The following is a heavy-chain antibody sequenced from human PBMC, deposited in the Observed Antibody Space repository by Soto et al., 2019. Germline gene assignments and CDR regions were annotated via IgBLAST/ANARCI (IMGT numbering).Heavy chain of an antibody. J-gene: IGHJ4*02. CDR3: AGPGYSSQDY. D-gene: IGHD5-18*01. CDR2: ISGSGDGT. V-gene: IGHV3-23*01. Sequence: PGWSLRLSCAASGFTFSSFALSWVRQAPGKGLEWVSAISGSGDGTDYAASVKGRFTISRDNSKNTLYLQMNSLRAEDTAVYYCAGPGYSSQDYWGQGA. CDR1: GFTFSSFA.